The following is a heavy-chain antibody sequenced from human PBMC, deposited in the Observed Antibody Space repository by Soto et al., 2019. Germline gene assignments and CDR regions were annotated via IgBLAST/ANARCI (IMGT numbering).Heavy chain of an antibody. D-gene: IGHD2-21*02. CDR3: ARAGVTPDFFDY. Sequence: PGGSLRLACASSELSVSTNYMSLVRQAPGKGLEWVSVFESGGSIYYADSVKGRFIISRDYAKNTVYLQMNSLRAEDTAVYYCARAGVTPDFFDYWGQGTLVTVS. J-gene: IGHJ4*02. CDR2: FESGGSI. V-gene: IGHV3-53*01. CDR1: ELSVSTNY.